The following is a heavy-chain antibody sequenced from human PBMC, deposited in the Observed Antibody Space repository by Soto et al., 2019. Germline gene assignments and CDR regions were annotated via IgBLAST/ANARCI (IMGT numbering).Heavy chain of an antibody. CDR1: GGSISTVGHY. J-gene: IGHJ4*02. D-gene: IGHD1-1*01. V-gene: IGHV4-31*03. Sequence: SETLSLTCSVSGGSISTVGHYWTWIRQPPGKGLEWIGSIYHTGSTYYSKSLRSRLTMSVDTSKSQFSLRLSSVTAADTAVYYCARATGTLRSRNCDNWGQGSLVTVSS. CDR2: IYHTGST. CDR3: ARATGTLRSRNCDN.